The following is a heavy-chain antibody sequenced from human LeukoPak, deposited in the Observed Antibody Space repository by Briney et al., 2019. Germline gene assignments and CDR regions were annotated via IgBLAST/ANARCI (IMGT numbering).Heavy chain of an antibody. J-gene: IGHJ4*02. CDR2: IDPSGDST. Sequence: ASVKVSCKASGYTFTSYYMHWVRQAPGQGLEWMGIIDPSGDSTSYAQNFQGRVAMTRDTSTSTVYMELSSLRSEDTAVYSCVRGSRDAYNYVLDYWGQGTLVTVSS. D-gene: IGHD5-24*01. V-gene: IGHV1-46*01. CDR1: GYTFTSYY. CDR3: VRGSRDAYNYVLDY.